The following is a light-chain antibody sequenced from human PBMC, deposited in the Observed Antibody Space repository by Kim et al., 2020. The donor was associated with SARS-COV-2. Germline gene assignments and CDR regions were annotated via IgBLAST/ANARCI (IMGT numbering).Light chain of an antibody. Sequence: PASISCRSSQCLLHSNGYNYLDWYLQKPGQSPQLLIYLGSNRASGVPDRFSASGSGTDFTLKISRVEAEDVGVYYCMQALQTPRYSFGQGTKLEIK. V-gene: IGKV2-28*01. CDR3: MQALQTPRYS. CDR2: LGS. J-gene: IGKJ2*03. CDR1: QCLLHSNGYNY.